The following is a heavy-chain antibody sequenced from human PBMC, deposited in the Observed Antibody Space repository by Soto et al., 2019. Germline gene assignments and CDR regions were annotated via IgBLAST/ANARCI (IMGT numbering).Heavy chain of an antibody. J-gene: IGHJ6*02. CDR3: ARDYFSAGSHYYGMDV. Sequence: QVQLQESGPGLVKPSETLSLTCTVSGGSISSYYWSWIRQPPGKGLEWIGYIYYSGSTNYNPSLKSRVTISGDTSKNQFTLKLSSVTAADTAVYYCARDYFSAGSHYYGMDVWGQGTTVTVSS. CDR2: IYYSGST. D-gene: IGHD6-13*01. CDR1: GGSISSYY. V-gene: IGHV4-59*01.